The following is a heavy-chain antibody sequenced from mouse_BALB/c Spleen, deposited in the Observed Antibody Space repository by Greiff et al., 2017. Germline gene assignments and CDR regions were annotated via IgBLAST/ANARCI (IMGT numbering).Heavy chain of an antibody. V-gene: IGHV1-54*03. Sequence: VQLHQSGAELVRPGTSVKVSCKASGYAFTNYLIEWVKQRPGQGLEWIGVINPGSGGTNYNEKFKGKATLTADKSSSTAYMQLSSLTSDDSAVYFCARTYYCGSSSFAYWGQGTLVTVSA. CDR3: ARTYYCGSSSFAY. CDR1: GYAFTNYL. D-gene: IGHD1-1*01. CDR2: INPGSGGT. J-gene: IGHJ3*01.